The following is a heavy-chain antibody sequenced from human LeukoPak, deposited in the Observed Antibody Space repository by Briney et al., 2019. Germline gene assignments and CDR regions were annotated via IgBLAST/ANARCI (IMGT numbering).Heavy chain of an antibody. CDR2: ISSGSIEI. CDR3: ARGGYSHYDY. Sequence: GGSLRLSCAASEFTFSSYRMDWVRQAPGKGLEWVASISSGSIEIYYADAVKGRFTISRDNAKNSLYLQMSRLRGEDTAVYYCARGGYSHYDYWGPGTLVTVSS. J-gene: IGHJ4*02. D-gene: IGHD6-13*01. V-gene: IGHV3-21*01. CDR1: EFTFSSYR.